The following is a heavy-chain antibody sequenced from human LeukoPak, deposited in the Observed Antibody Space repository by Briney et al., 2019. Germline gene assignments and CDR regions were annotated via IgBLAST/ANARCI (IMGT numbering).Heavy chain of an antibody. CDR1: GFTFSSYW. J-gene: IGHJ6*03. CDR3: ARDGGDQPWSRGYYYYYMDV. V-gene: IGHV3-7*01. D-gene: IGHD2-2*01. CDR2: IKQDGSEK. Sequence: PGGSLRLSCAASGFTFSSYWMSWVRQAPGKGLEWVANIKQDGSEKYYVDSVKGRFTISRDNAKNSLYLQMNSLRAEDTAVYYCARDGGDQPWSRGYYYYYMDVWGKGTTVTVSS.